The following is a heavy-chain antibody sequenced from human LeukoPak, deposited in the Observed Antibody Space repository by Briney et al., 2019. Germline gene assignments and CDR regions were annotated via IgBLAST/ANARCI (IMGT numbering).Heavy chain of an antibody. J-gene: IGHJ6*03. CDR1: GFAFSLYG. D-gene: IGHD2-8*01. Sequence: GGSLRLSCAASGFAFSLYGMNWVRQAPGKGLEWVSSISSSSSTFIYYADSVKGRFTISRDNAKKSVYLQMNSPRAEDTAVYYCARSARYCTNGVCPTFYYYYMDVWGKGTTVTVSS. V-gene: IGHV3-21*01. CDR2: ISSSSSTFI. CDR3: ARSARYCTNGVCPTFYYYYMDV.